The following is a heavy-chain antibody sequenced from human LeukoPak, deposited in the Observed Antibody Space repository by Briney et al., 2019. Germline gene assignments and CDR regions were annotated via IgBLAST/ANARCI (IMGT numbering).Heavy chain of an antibody. CDR3: ARVYSSGWYGVWFDP. CDR2: INHSGST. D-gene: IGHD6-19*01. J-gene: IGHJ5*02. Sequence: SETLSLTCAVYGGSFSGYYWSWIRQPPGKGLEWIGEINHSGSTNYNPSLKSRVAISVDTSKNQFSLKLSSGTAADTAVYYCARVYSSGWYGVWFDPWGQGTLVTVSS. V-gene: IGHV4-34*01. CDR1: GGSFSGYY.